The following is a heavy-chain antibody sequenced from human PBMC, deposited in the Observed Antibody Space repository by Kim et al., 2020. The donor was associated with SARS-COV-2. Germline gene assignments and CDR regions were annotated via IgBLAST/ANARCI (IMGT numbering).Heavy chain of an antibody. CDR1: GDSVSSNSAA. CDR3: AREGRSSSWYVIANYYYSGMDV. D-gene: IGHD6-13*01. V-gene: IGHV6-1*01. Sequence: SQTLSLTCAISGDSVSSNSAAWNWIRQSPSRGLEWLGRTYYRSKWYNDYAVSVKSRITINPDTSKNQFSLQLNSVTPEDTAVYYCAREGRSSSWYVIANYYYSGMDVWGQGTTVTVSS. CDR2: TYYRSKWYN. J-gene: IGHJ6*02.